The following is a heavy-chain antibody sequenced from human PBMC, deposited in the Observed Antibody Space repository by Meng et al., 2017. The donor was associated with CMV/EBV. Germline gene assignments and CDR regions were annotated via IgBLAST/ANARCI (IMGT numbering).Heavy chain of an antibody. V-gene: IGHV3-11*01. Sequence: LSLTCAASGFTFSDYYMSWIRQAPGKGLEWVSYISSSGSTIYYADSVKGRFTISRDNAKNSLYLQMNSLRAEDTAVYYCARDTITMIASDYWGQGTLVTVSS. CDR2: ISSSGSTI. D-gene: IGHD3-22*01. J-gene: IGHJ4*02. CDR1: GFTFSDYY. CDR3: ARDTITMIASDY.